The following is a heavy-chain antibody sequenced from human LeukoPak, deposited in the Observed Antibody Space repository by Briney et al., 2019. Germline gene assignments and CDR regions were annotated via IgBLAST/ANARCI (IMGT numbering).Heavy chain of an antibody. Sequence: SETLSLTCAVSGYSISSGYYWGWIRQPPGKGLEWIGSIYHSGSTYYNPSLKSRVTISVDTSKNQFSLKLSSVTAADTAVYYCARGGHRGAGSYRSNYWGQGTLVTVSS. V-gene: IGHV4-38-2*01. CDR1: GYSISSGYY. CDR2: IYHSGST. D-gene: IGHD3-10*01. CDR3: ARGGHRGAGSYRSNY. J-gene: IGHJ4*02.